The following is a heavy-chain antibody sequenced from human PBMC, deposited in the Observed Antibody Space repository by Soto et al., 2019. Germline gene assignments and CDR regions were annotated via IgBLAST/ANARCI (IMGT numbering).Heavy chain of an antibody. Sequence: SETLSLTCTVSGGSISSYYWSWIRQPPGKGLEWIGYIYYSGSTNYNPSLKSRVTISVDTSKNQFSLKLSSVTAADTAVYYCARAPGYSIGWRLENWFDPWGQGPLVTVSS. V-gene: IGHV4-59*01. CDR3: ARAPGYSIGWRLENWFDP. CDR2: IYYSGST. D-gene: IGHD6-19*01. J-gene: IGHJ5*02. CDR1: GGSISSYY.